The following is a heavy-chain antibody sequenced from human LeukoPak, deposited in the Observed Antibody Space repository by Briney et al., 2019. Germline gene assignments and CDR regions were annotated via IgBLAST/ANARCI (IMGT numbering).Heavy chain of an antibody. J-gene: IGHJ3*02. Sequence: PSETLSLTCTVSGGSISSYYWSWIRQPPGKGLEWIGYIYYSGSTNYNPSLKSRVTISVDTSKNQFSPKLSSVTAADTAVYYCARDRQVGATDAFDIWGQGTMVTVSS. CDR2: IYYSGST. V-gene: IGHV4-59*01. CDR1: GGSISSYY. CDR3: ARDRQVGATDAFDI. D-gene: IGHD1-26*01.